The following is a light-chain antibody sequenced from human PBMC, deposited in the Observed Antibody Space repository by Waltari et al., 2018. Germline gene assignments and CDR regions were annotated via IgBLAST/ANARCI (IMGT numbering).Light chain of an antibody. J-gene: IGLJ2*01. CDR3: SSRDSSGDVI. CDR2: GKN. V-gene: IGLV3-19*01. CDR1: ILRVYY. Sequence: SSELTQDPAVPVALGQTVRITCQGDILRVYYPNWCQQKTGQAPLLVIYGKNNRPSGIPDRFSASTSGSTASLTITGAQAEDEAHYYCSSRDSSGDVIFGGGTKLTVL.